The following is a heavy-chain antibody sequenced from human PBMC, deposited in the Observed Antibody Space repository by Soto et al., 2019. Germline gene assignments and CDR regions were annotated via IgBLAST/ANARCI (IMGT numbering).Heavy chain of an antibody. Sequence: EVQLVESGGGLVKPGGSLRLSCAGSGFTFSSYSMNWVRQAPGKGLEWVSSISGSRSYIYYADSVQGRFTISRDNAKNSLYLQMNSLRAEDTAVYYCARTLGVLISDYENLEFDSWGQGTLVTVSS. CDR1: GFTFSSYS. CDR3: ARTLGVLISDYENLEFDS. CDR2: ISGSRSYI. V-gene: IGHV3-21*01. J-gene: IGHJ4*02. D-gene: IGHD5-12*01.